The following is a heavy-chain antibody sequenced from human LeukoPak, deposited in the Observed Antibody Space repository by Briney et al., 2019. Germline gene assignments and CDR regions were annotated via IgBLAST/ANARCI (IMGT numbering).Heavy chain of an antibody. CDR3: ARGRRQQLVPIAY. Sequence: ASVKVSCKASGYTFTSYDINWVRQATGQGLEWMGWMNPNSGNTGYAQKFQGRVTMTRNTSISTAYMELSSLRSEDTAVCYCARGRRQQLVPIAYWGQGTLVTVSS. J-gene: IGHJ4*02. V-gene: IGHV1-8*01. D-gene: IGHD6-13*01. CDR1: GYTFTSYD. CDR2: MNPNSGNT.